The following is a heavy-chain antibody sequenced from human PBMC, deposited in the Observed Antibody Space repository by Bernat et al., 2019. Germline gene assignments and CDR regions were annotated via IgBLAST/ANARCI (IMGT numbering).Heavy chain of an antibody. CDR3: ARLEEDWFDP. CDR2: IYYSGST. Sequence: QLQLQESGPGLVKPSETLSLTCTVSGSSISSSSYYWGWIRQPPGKGLEWIGSIYYSGSTYYNPSLKSRVTISVDTSKNQFSLKLSSVTAADTAVYYCARLEEDWFDPWGQGTLVTVSS. CDR1: GSSISSSSYY. V-gene: IGHV4-39*01. J-gene: IGHJ5*02.